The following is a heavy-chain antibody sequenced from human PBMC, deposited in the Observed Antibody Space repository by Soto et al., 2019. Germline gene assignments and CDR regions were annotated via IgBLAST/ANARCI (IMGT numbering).Heavy chain of an antibody. CDR3: VRDGTKTLRDWFDP. V-gene: IGHV4-4*07. D-gene: IGHD1-1*01. J-gene: IGHJ5*02. CDR1: GASISGFY. CDR2: IYATGTT. Sequence: SETLSLTCTVSGASISGFYWSWVRKSAGKGLEWIGRIYATGTTDYNPSLRSRVMMSVDTSKKQFSLKLRSVTAADTAVYYCVRDGTKTLRDWFDPWGQGISVTVSS.